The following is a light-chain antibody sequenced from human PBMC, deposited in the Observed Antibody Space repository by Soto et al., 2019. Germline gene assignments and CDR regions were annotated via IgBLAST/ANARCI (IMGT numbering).Light chain of an antibody. CDR3: LQALQTSFT. J-gene: IGKJ3*01. CDR2: LGS. V-gene: IGKV2-28*01. CDR1: QSLLHSNGYNY. Sequence: DIVMTQSPLSLPVTPGEPASISCRSSQSLLHSNGYNYLDWYLQKPGQSPQLLIYLGSNRASGVPYRFSGSGSGTDFTLKISRVEAEDVGVYYCLQALQTSFTFGPGTKVEIK.